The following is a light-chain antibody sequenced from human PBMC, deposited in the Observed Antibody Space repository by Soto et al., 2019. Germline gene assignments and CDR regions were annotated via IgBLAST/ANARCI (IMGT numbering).Light chain of an antibody. J-gene: IGKJ4*01. Sequence: EIVLTQSPGTVSLSAGERATLSCRASQSISTNSLAWYQQKPGQAPRLLIYAASSRATDIPDRFAGSGSGTDFTLTISSLEPEDFAVYFCHQYDTSPLSFGGGTKVGMK. CDR1: QSISTNS. CDR2: AAS. V-gene: IGKV3-20*01. CDR3: HQYDTSPLS.